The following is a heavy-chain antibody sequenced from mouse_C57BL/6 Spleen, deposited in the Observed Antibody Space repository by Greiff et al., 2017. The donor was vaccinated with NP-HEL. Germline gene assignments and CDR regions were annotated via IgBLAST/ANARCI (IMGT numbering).Heavy chain of an antibody. CDR2: INPGSGGT. CDR1: GYAFTNYL. Sequence: VQLQQSGAELVRPGTSVKVSCKASGYAFTNYLIEWVKQRPGQGLEWIGVINPGSGGTNYNEKFKGKATLTADKSSSTAYMQLSSLTSEDSAVYFCASLGDYGNYEAWFAYWGQGTLVTVSA. D-gene: IGHD2-1*01. V-gene: IGHV1-54*01. J-gene: IGHJ3*01. CDR3: ASLGDYGNYEAWFAY.